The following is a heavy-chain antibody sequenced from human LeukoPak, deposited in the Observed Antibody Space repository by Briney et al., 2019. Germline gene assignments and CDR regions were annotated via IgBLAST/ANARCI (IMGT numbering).Heavy chain of an antibody. Sequence: PGGSLRLSCAASGFTFSNYWMSWVRQAPGKGLEWVSGILDSGYSTYYANSVKGRFTISRDNSNNTLYLQMNSLRAEDTAVYYCAKLGGHPLHNYYVGVWGKGTTVAVSS. CDR3: AKLGGHPLHNYYVGV. CDR2: ILDSGYST. J-gene: IGHJ6*03. D-gene: IGHD3-16*01. CDR1: GFTFSNYW. V-gene: IGHV3-23*01.